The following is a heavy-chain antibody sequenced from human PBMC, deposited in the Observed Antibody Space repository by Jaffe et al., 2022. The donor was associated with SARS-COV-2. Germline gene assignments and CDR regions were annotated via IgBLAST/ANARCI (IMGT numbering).Heavy chain of an antibody. Sequence: EVQLVESGGGLVKPGGSLRLSCAASGFTFSNVWMNWVRQAPGKGLEWVGRIKSKTDRGPTDYAAPVKGRFTISRDDSKNTLYLQMNGLKTEDTAVYYCTTQRSGSFDYWGQGTLVTVSS. CDR2: IKSKTDRGPT. CDR1: GFTFSNVW. D-gene: IGHD3-10*01. J-gene: IGHJ4*02. CDR3: TTQRSGSFDY. V-gene: IGHV3-15*01.